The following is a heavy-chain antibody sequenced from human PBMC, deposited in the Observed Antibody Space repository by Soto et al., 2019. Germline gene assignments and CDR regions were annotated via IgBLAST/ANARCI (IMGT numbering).Heavy chain of an antibody. CDR3: ARGRDGDY. V-gene: IGHV1-18*01. CDR2: ISAHNGNT. J-gene: IGHJ4*02. Sequence: QVHLVQSGAALKKPGASVKVSCKGSGYTFTSYGITWVRQAPGQGLEWMGWISAHNGNTDYAQKLQGRVTVTRDTSTSTAYMELRSLRSDVTAVYYCARGRDGDYWGQGALVTVSS. CDR1: GYTFTSYG. D-gene: IGHD6-6*01.